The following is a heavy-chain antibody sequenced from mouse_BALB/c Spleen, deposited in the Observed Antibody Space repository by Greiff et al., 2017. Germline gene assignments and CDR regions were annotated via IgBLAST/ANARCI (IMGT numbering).Heavy chain of an antibody. CDR2: INPSTGYT. Sequence: VQLQQSGAELAKPGASVKMSCKASGYTFTSYWMHWVKQRPGQGLEWIGYINPSTGYTEYNQKFKDKATLTADKSSSTAYMQLSSLTSEDSAVYYCARKDYYGYEDRYFDVWGAGTTVTVSS. CDR1: GYTFTSYW. CDR3: ARKDYYGYEDRYFDV. V-gene: IGHV1-7*01. D-gene: IGHD2-2*01. J-gene: IGHJ1*01.